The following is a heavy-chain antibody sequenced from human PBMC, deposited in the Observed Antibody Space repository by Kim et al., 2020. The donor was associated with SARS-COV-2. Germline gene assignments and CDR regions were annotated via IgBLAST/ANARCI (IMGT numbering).Heavy chain of an antibody. CDR3: ATYYYDSSGYYGWFDP. V-gene: IGHV3-53*04. J-gene: IGHJ5*02. D-gene: IGHD3-22*01. Sequence: SGKGRFTISRHNSKNTLYLQMNSLRAEDTAVYYCATYYYDSSGYYGWFDPWGQGTLVTVSS.